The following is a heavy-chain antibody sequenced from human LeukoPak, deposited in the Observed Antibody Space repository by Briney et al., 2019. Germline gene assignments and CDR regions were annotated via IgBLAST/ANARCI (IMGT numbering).Heavy chain of an antibody. CDR3: ARVVTDTIFGVVISQYYFDY. CDR1: GYTFTSYY. V-gene: IGHV1-2*02. D-gene: IGHD3-3*01. CDR2: INPNSGGT. Sequence: ASVKVSCKASGYTFTSYYMHWVRQAPGQGLEWMGWINPNSGGTNYAQKFQGRVTMTRDTSISTAYMELSRLRSDDTAVYYCARVVTDTIFGVVISQYYFDYWGQGTLVTVSS. J-gene: IGHJ4*02.